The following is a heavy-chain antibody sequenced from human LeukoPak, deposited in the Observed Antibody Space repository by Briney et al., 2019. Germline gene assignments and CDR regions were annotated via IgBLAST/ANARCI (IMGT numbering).Heavy chain of an antibody. V-gene: IGHV3-74*01. CDR2: LGTDGTYT. J-gene: IGHJ5*02. CDR3: VRDPSNSGNWFDL. CDR1: GVKLREYW. D-gene: IGHD4-11*01. Sequence: GSLRISFSAAGVKLREYWMHWVRQAPGKGPGWVSRLGTDGTYTNYTDSVKGGFTISRDNAKNTLSLQMDSLRAEDTAFYYCVRDPSNSGNWFDLWGQGTLVTVSS.